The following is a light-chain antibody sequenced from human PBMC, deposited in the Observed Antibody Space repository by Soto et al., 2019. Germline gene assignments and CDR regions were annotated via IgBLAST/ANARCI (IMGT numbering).Light chain of an antibody. CDR3: QTWGTGYVV. CDR2: LSSDGSH. J-gene: IGLJ2*01. CDR1: SGHSTYS. V-gene: IGLV4-69*01. Sequence: QSVLTQPPSASASLGASVKLTCTLSSGHSTYSIAWHQQPPEKGPRYLMSLSSDGSHTKGDGIPDRFSGSSSGAERYLTISSLQSEGEADYYCQTWGTGYVVFGGGTKLTVL.